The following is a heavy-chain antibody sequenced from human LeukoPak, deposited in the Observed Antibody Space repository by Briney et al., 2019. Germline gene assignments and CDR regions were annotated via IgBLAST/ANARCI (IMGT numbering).Heavy chain of an antibody. CDR1: GFTFSSYW. Sequence: GSLRLSCAASGFTFSSYWMHWVRQAPGKGLVWVSRINSDGSSTSYADSVKGRFTISRDNAKNTLYLQMNSLRAEDTAVYYCARDGLLDSGSYFHAFDIWGQGTMVTVSS. V-gene: IGHV3-74*01. CDR3: ARDGLLDSGSYFHAFDI. D-gene: IGHD1-26*01. J-gene: IGHJ3*02. CDR2: INSDGSST.